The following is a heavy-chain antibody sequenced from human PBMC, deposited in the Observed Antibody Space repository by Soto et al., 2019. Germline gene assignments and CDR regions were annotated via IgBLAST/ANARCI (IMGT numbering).Heavy chain of an antibody. V-gene: IGHV3-30-3*01. CDR2: ISYDGSNK. CDR1: GFTFSSYA. CDR3: ARVGDFWSGYYLY. Sequence: GVSLRLSCAASGFTFSSYAMHWVRQAPGKGLEWVAVISYDGSNKYYADSVKGRFTISRDNSKNTLYLQMNSLRAEDTAVYYCARVGDFWSGYYLYWGQGTLVTVS. D-gene: IGHD3-3*01. J-gene: IGHJ4*02.